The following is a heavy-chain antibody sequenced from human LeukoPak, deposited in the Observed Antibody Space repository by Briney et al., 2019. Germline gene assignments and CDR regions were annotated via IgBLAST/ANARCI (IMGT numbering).Heavy chain of an antibody. CDR3: ARDLRLNWFDP. J-gene: IGHJ5*02. V-gene: IGHV3-66*01. CDR2: IYSGGST. Sequence: GGSLRLSCAASGFTASSNYMSWVRQAPGKGLEWVSVIYSGGSTYYADSVKGRFTISRDNSKNTLYLQMNSLRAEDTAVYYCARDLRLNWFDPWGQGTLVTVSS. CDR1: GFTASSNY.